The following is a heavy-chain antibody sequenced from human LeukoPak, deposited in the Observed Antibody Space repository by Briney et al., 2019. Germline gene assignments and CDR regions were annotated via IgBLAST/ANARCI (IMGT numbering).Heavy chain of an antibody. V-gene: IGHV1-18*01. D-gene: IGHD2-8*01. CDR3: ARGGGYCTNGVCRPFDY. Sequence: GASVKVSCKASGYTFTSNGISWVRQAPGQGLEWMGWISAYNGNTNYAQKLQGRVTMTTDTSTGTAYMELRSLRSDDTAVYYCARGGGYCTNGVCRPFDYWGQGTLVTVSS. J-gene: IGHJ4*02. CDR2: ISAYNGNT. CDR1: GYTFTSNG.